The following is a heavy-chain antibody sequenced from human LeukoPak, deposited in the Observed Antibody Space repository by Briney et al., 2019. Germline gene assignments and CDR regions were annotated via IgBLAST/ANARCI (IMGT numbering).Heavy chain of an antibody. V-gene: IGHV1-2*02. D-gene: IGHD3-16*01. CDR1: GYTFTGYY. CDR2: INTNSGGT. CDR3: ASLGIGDAFDI. Sequence: ASLKVSSKASGYTFTGYYMHWVRQDPGQGLEWMGWINTNSGGTNYAQKFQGRVTMTRDTSISTAYMELSRLRSDDTAVYYCASLGIGDAFDIWGQGTMVTVSS. J-gene: IGHJ3*02.